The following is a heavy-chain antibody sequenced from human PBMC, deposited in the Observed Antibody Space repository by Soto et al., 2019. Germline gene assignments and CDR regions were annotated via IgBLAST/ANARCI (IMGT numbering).Heavy chain of an antibody. CDR1: GYTFTSYD. Sequence: WASVKVSCKASGYTFTSYDINWVRQATGQGLEWMGWMNPDSGNTGYAQKFQGRVTMTRNTSISTAYMELSSLRSEDTAVYYCARIYDFWSDPYYYYGMDVWGQGTTVTVYS. CDR2: MNPDSGNT. CDR3: ARIYDFWSDPYYYYGMDV. J-gene: IGHJ6*02. D-gene: IGHD3-3*01. V-gene: IGHV1-8*01.